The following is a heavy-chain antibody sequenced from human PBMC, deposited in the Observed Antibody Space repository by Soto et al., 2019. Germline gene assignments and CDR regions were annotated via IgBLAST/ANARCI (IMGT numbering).Heavy chain of an antibody. Sequence: EVQLVESGGGLVQPGGSLRLSCAASGFTFSFYWMSWVRQAPGKGLEWVANIKEDGSEKNYVDSVKGRFTISRDNAKNSLYLQMNSLRAEDTAVYYCARGRMVRGVTFYYYYYMDVWGKGTTVTVCS. D-gene: IGHD3-10*01. V-gene: IGHV3-7*01. J-gene: IGHJ6*03. CDR3: ARGRMVRGVTFYYYYYMDV. CDR1: GFTFSFYW. CDR2: IKEDGSEK.